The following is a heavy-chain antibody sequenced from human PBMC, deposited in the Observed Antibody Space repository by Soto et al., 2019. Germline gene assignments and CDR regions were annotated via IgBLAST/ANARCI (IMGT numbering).Heavy chain of an antibody. CDR2: IRSKANSYAT. J-gene: IGHJ6*02. CDR1: GFTFSGSA. D-gene: IGHD3-3*01. Sequence: EVQLVESGGGLVQPGGSLKLSCAASGFTFSGSAMHWVRQASGKGLEWVGRIRSKANSYATAYAASVKGRFTISRDDSKNTGYLQMNSLITEDTAVYYCTRHDSNYDFWSGSPPRYGMDVWGQGTTVTVSS. V-gene: IGHV3-73*01. CDR3: TRHDSNYDFWSGSPPRYGMDV.